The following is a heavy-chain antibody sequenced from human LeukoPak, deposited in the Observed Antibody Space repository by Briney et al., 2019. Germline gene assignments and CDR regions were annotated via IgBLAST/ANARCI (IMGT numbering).Heavy chain of an antibody. CDR1: GFTVSSNY. D-gene: IGHD7-27*01. CDR2: IYSGGST. J-gene: IGHJ4*02. V-gene: IGHV3-66*01. Sequence: GGSLRLSCAASGFTVSSNYMSWVRQAPGKGLEWVSVIYSGGSTYYADSVKGRFTISRDNSKNTLYLQMNSLRAEDTAVYYCVREDSNGDGDHWGQGTLVTVSS. CDR3: VREDSNGDGDH.